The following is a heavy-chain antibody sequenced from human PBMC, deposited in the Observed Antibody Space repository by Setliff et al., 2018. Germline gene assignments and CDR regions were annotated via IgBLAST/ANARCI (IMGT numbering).Heavy chain of an antibody. CDR1: GFTFSDSY. Sequence: LRLSCAASGFTFSDSYMSWIRQAPGKGPEWVSFISSSSSYTIYADSVKGRFTISRDNVKNSLFLQMNSLRAEDRAVYYCARIRLCGGRVICPPGRYVDVWGKGTTVTVSS. CDR2: ISSSSSYT. CDR3: ARIRLCGGRVICPPGRYVDV. J-gene: IGHJ6*03. D-gene: IGHD2-15*01. V-gene: IGHV3-11*03.